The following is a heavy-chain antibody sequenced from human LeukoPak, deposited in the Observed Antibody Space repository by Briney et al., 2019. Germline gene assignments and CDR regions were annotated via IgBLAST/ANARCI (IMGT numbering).Heavy chain of an antibody. J-gene: IGHJ5*02. D-gene: IGHD3/OR15-3a*01. V-gene: IGHV4-39*01. CDR1: GGSISSSSYY. CDR3: ARQEIGLRSFDP. CDR2: IYYTGTT. Sequence: SETLSLTCTVSGGSISSSSYYWGWIRQPPGKNLEWLGSIYYTGTTHYNLSLKSRVTISVDTSTNQFSLNLSSVTAADTAVYYCARQEIGLRSFDPWGQGTLVTVSS.